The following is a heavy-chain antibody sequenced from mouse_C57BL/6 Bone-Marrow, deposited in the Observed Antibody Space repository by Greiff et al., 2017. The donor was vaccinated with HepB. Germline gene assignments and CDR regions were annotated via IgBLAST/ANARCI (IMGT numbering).Heavy chain of an antibody. D-gene: IGHD1-1*01. CDR1: GYTFTSYW. V-gene: IGHV1-55*01. CDR2: IYPGSGST. Sequence: QVQLKQPGAELVKPGASVKMSCKASGYTFTSYWITWVKQRPGQGLEWIGDIYPGSGSTNYNENFKSKATLTLDTSSSTAYMQLSSLTSEDSAVYYCATGYLLLFYYFAYWGQGTTLTVSS. J-gene: IGHJ2*01. CDR3: ATGYLLLFYYFAY.